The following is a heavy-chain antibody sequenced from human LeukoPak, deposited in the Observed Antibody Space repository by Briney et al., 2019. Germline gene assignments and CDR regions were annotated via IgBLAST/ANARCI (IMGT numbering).Heavy chain of an antibody. D-gene: IGHD6-25*01. V-gene: IGHV3-21*06. Sequence: GGSLRLSCAASGFTFSSYSMNWVRQAPGKGLEWVSSISFSSRYISYADSVKGRFTISRDNKKTILYLQMNSLRVGDTAVYYCARDFSAASFYFDYWGQGSLVSVSS. J-gene: IGHJ4*02. CDR2: ISFSSRYI. CDR3: ARDFSAASFYFDY. CDR1: GFTFSSYS.